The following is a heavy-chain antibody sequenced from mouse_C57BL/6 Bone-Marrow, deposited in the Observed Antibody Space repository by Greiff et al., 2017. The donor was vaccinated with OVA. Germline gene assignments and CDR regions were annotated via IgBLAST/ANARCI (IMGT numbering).Heavy chain of an antibody. CDR1: GYTFTSYW. CDR2: IYPGNSDT. Sequence: EVQLQQSGTVLARPGASVKMSCKTSGYTFTSYWMHWVKQRPGQGLEWIGAIYPGNSDTSYNQKFKGKAKLTAVTSASTAYMELSSLTNEDSAVYYCTRWDTTEKYYFDYWGQGTTLTVSS. D-gene: IGHD1-1*01. J-gene: IGHJ2*01. V-gene: IGHV1-5*01. CDR3: TRWDTTEKYYFDY.